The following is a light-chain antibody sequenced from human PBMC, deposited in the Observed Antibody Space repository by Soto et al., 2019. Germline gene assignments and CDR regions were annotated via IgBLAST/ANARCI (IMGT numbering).Light chain of an antibody. J-gene: IGLJ1*01. CDR2: DDN. CDR1: SSNIGGNS. Sequence: QSVLTQPTSVSAAPGQKVTISCSGSSSNIGGNSVSWYQQLPGTAPKLLIYDDNKRTSGIPDRFSGSKSGTSATLGITGFQTGDEADYYCGSWDSSLSADVFGTGTKVTVL. CDR3: GSWDSSLSADV. V-gene: IGLV1-51*01.